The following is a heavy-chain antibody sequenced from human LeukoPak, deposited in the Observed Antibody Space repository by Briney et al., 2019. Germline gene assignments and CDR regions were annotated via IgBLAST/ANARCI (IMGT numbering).Heavy chain of an antibody. D-gene: IGHD4-17*01. CDR1: GYPFGNFG. CDR2: SSAYNGNT. J-gene: IGHJ4*02. Sequence: ASVKVSCKASGYPFGNFGLTWVRQAPGQGLEWMGWSSAYNGNTHYAQKFRGRLTMTTDTSTTTAYLELRSLKSDDTAVYYCARDRLGGDLTGESLYWGQGTLVTVSS. CDR3: ARDRLGGDLTGESLY. V-gene: IGHV1-18*01.